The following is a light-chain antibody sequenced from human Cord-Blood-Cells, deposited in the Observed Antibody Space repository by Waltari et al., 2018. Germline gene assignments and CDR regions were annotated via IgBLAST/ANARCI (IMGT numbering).Light chain of an antibody. V-gene: IGLV2-23*02. CDR3: CSYAGSSTFYV. CDR2: EVS. J-gene: IGLJ1*01. Sequence: QSALTQPASVSGSPGQSITISCTGTSRDVGSYNLVSWYQQHPGKAPKLMIYEVSKRPSGVSNRFSGSKSGNMASLTISGLQAEDEADYYCCSYAGSSTFYVFGTGTKVTVL. CDR1: SRDVGSYNL.